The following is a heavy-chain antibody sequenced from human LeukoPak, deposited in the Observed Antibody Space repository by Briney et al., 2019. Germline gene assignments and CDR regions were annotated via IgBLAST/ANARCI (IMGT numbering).Heavy chain of an antibody. V-gene: IGHV3-7*01. Sequence: GRSLRLSCAASGFTFSSYAMHWVRQAPGKGLEWVANIKQDGSEKYYADSVKGRFTISRDNAKNSLYLQMNSLRAEDTAVYYCARHDYGDYGYLDYWGQGTLVTVSS. CDR1: GFTFSSYA. D-gene: IGHD4-17*01. CDR3: ARHDYGDYGYLDY. CDR2: IKQDGSEK. J-gene: IGHJ4*02.